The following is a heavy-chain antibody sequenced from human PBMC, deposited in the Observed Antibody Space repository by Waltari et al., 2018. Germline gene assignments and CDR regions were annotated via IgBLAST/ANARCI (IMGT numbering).Heavy chain of an antibody. Sequence: EVQLVESGGGLAQPGGSLRLSCAASGFSFSAYWLHWVRQAQGKGLEWVSRIDENGISITYVDSVQGRFTTSRDNAKNTLYLQMNSLRAEDSAVYYCTRDLYRGSDHWGRGTLVSVSS. J-gene: IGHJ4*02. D-gene: IGHD3-10*01. CDR2: IDENGISI. CDR1: GFSFSAYW. V-gene: IGHV3-74*01. CDR3: TRDLYRGSDH.